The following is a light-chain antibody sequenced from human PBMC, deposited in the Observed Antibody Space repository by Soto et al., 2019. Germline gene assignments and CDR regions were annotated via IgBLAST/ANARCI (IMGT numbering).Light chain of an antibody. J-gene: IGLJ3*02. CDR3: ASWDDSLKGVL. Sequence: QSVLTQPPSASGTPGQRVSISCSGSRSNIGSNLVSWYQQLPGTAPKLLLYFNDQRPSGVPDRFSGSKSGTSASLAVSELQSEDEADYFCASWDDSLKGVLFGGGTKVTVL. CDR1: RSNIGSNL. V-gene: IGLV1-44*01. CDR2: FND.